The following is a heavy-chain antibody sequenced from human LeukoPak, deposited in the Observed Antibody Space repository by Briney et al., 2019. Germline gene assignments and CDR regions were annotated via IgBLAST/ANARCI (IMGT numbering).Heavy chain of an antibody. CDR1: GFTFSDYY. CDR3: ARDSTMGGGNWFDP. Sequence: GGSLRLSCSASGFTFSDYYMSWIRQAPGKGLEWLSYISNTGSAIYYADSVKGRFTVSRDNAKNSLYLQLSSLRTEDTAVYYCARDSTMGGGNWFDPWGQGTLVTVSS. J-gene: IGHJ5*02. V-gene: IGHV3-11*01. CDR2: ISNTGSAI. D-gene: IGHD3-16*01.